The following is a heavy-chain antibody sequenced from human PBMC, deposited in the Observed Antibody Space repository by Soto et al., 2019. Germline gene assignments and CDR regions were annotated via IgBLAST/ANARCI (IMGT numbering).Heavy chain of an antibody. CDR1: GFTFSNYG. V-gene: IGHV3-30*18. CDR3: AKVTGYCSSSSCRRDYYYYYGMDV. D-gene: IGHD2-2*01. CDR2: ISYDGSDK. J-gene: IGHJ6*01. Sequence: QVQLVESGGGMVQPGRSLRLSCAASGFTFSNYGMHWVRQAPGKGLEWVAVISYDGSDKYYADSVKGRFSISRDNSKNTLYLQMISLRAEDTAVYYCAKVTGYCSSSSCRRDYYYYYGMDVW.